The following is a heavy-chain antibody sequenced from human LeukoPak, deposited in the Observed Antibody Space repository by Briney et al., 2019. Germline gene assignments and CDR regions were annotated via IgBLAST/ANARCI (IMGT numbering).Heavy chain of an antibody. V-gene: IGHV3-48*03. Sequence: PGGSLRLSCAASGFTFSSYEMNWVRQAPGKGLEWVSYISGSGSTIYYADSVKGRFTISRDNAKNSLYLQMNSLRAEDTAVYYCASTVRYFDWLPIDWGQGTLVTVSS. J-gene: IGHJ4*02. CDR3: ASTVRYFDWLPID. D-gene: IGHD3-9*01. CDR2: ISGSGSTI. CDR1: GFTFSSYE.